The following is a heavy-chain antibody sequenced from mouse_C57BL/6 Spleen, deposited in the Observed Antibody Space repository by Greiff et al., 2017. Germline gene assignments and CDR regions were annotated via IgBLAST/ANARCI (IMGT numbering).Heavy chain of an antibody. CDR1: GYTFTSYW. Sequence: VQLQQPGTELVKPGASVKLSCKASGYTFTSYWMPWVKQRPGQGLEWIGNINPSNGGTTYNEKFKSKATLTVDKSSSTAYMQLSSLTSEDAAVYYCARRGQLRLAMDYWGQGTSVTVSS. CDR2: INPSNGGT. D-gene: IGHD3-2*02. J-gene: IGHJ4*01. V-gene: IGHV1-53*01. CDR3: ARRGQLRLAMDY.